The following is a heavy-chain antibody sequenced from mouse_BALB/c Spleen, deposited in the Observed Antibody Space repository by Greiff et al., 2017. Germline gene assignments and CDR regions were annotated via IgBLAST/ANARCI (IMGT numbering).Heavy chain of an antibody. CDR2: IWSGGST. CDR1: GFSLTSYG. CDR3: ARTFYYRYERAMDY. D-gene: IGHD2-14*01. J-gene: IGHJ4*01. V-gene: IGHV2-4-1*01. Sequence: QVQLQQSGPGLVQPSQSLSITCTVSGFSLTSYGVHWVRQSPGKGLEWLGVIWSGGSTDYNAAFISRLSISKDNSKSQVFFKMNSLQADDTAIYYCARTFYYRYERAMDYWGQGTSVTVSS.